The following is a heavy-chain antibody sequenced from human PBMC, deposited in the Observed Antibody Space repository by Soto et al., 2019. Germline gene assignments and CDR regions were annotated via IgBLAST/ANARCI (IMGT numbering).Heavy chain of an antibody. Sequence: QVQLVESGGGLVKPGGSLRLSCAASGFTFSDYYMSWIRQAPGKGLEWVSYISSSGSTIYYAVSVKGRFTISRDNAKNSLYLQLNSLRAEDTAVYYCARKSIVPLRDYYYYRDVWGKGTTLTVSS. CDR3: ARKSIVPLRDYYYYRDV. D-gene: IGHD3-16*02. V-gene: IGHV3-11*01. CDR1: GFTFSDYY. CDR2: ISSSGSTI. J-gene: IGHJ6*03.